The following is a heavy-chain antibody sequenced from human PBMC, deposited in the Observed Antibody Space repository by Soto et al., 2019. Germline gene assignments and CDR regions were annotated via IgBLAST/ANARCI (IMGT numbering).Heavy chain of an antibody. CDR3: ARLGSIAAAGTPDY. CDR2: ISGSGSTI. J-gene: IGHJ4*02. CDR1: GFTFSDYY. D-gene: IGHD6-13*01. V-gene: IGHV3-11*01. Sequence: GGSLRLSCVASGFTFSDYYMSWFRQAPGKGLEWVSYISGSGSTIHDADSVKGRFTISRDNAKNSLYLQMNSLRAEDTAVYYCARLGSIAAAGTPDYWGQGTLVTVSS.